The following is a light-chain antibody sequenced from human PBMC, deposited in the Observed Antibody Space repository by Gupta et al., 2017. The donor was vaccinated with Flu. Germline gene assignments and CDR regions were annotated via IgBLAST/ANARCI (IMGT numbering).Light chain of an antibody. CDR2: DND. CDR3: GTWDNSQGAVV. CDR1: TSNIGIND. V-gene: IGLV1-51*01. J-gene: IGLJ2*01. Sequence: QSVLTPPPSVSPAPGQTAIFSCSARTSNIGINDVSWYQQVPGTAPKLLIYDNDQRPSGIPDRFSGSKSGTSATLGNTGLQTGDEADYYCGTWDNSQGAVVFGGGTKLAVL.